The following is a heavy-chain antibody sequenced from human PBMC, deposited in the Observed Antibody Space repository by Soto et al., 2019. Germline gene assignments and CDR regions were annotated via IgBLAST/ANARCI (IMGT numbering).Heavy chain of an antibody. CDR1: GFTFSSYA. Sequence: GGSLRLSCAASGFTFSSYAMSWVRQAPGKGLEWVSAISGSGGSTYYADSVKGRFTISRDNSKNTLYLQMNSLRAEDTAVYYCAKRRGGEYVVVPAADLAFFDYWGQGTLVTVSS. CDR3: AKRRGGEYVVVPAADLAFFDY. D-gene: IGHD2-2*01. CDR2: ISGSGGST. V-gene: IGHV3-23*01. J-gene: IGHJ4*02.